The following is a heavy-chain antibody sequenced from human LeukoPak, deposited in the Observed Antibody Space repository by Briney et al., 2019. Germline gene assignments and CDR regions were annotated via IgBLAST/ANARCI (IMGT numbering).Heavy chain of an antibody. D-gene: IGHD5-18*01. CDR3: ARGTAMAANFDY. CDR1: GFTVSSNY. J-gene: IGHJ4*02. V-gene: IGHV3-66*02. CDR2: IYSGGST. Sequence: GGSLRLSCAASGFTVSSNYMSWVRQAPGKGLEWVSVIYSGGSTYYADSVKGRFTISRDNSKNTLYLQMNSLRAEDTAVYYCARGTAMAANFDYWGQGTLVTVSS.